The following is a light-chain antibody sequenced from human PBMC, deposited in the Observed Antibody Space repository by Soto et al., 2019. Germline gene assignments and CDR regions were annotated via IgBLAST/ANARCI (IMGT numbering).Light chain of an antibody. Sequence: EIELTQSPGTLSSSPGERATLSCRASQSVSSSYLAWYQQKPGQAPRLLIYGASSRATGIPDRFSGSGSGTDFTLTISRLEPEDFAVYFCQQYDDSRTFGQGTKVDIK. CDR1: QSVSSSY. J-gene: IGKJ1*01. CDR3: QQYDDSRT. V-gene: IGKV3-20*01. CDR2: GAS.